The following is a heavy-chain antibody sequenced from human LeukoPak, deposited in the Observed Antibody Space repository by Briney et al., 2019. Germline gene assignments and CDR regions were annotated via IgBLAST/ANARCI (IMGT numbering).Heavy chain of an antibody. CDR3: AKDSRRYSSGLNWFDP. J-gene: IGHJ5*02. D-gene: IGHD6-19*01. V-gene: IGHV3-9*01. Sequence: GRSLRLSCAASGFTFDDYAMHWVRQAPGKGLEWVSGISWNSGSIGYADSVKGRFTISRDNAKNSLYLQINSLRAEDTALYYCAKDSRRYSSGLNWFDPWGQGTLVTVSS. CDR2: ISWNSGSI. CDR1: GFTFDDYA.